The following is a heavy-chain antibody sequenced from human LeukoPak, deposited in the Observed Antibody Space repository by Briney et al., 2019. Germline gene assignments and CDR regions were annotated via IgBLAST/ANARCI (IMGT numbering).Heavy chain of an antibody. Sequence: PGGSLRLSCAASGFTFSSYAMSWVRQAPGKGLEWVSAISGSGGSTYYADSVKGRFTISRDNSKNTLYLHMNSLRAEDTAVYYCAKEGGRGSSWYSSWYFDLWGRGTLVTVSS. J-gene: IGHJ2*01. CDR3: AKEGGRGSSWYSSWYFDL. V-gene: IGHV3-23*01. D-gene: IGHD6-13*01. CDR2: ISGSGGST. CDR1: GFTFSSYA.